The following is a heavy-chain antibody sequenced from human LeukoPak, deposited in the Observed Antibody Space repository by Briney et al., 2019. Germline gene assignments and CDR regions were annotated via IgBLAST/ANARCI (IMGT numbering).Heavy chain of an antibody. J-gene: IGHJ6*02. CDR2: IYSGGST. CDR1: GFTFSSNY. CDR3: ARDPAPLYSGYDYYYYGMDV. V-gene: IGHV3-53*01. Sequence: PGGSLRLSCAASGFTFSSNYMSWVRQAPGKGLEWVSVIYSGGSTYYADSVKGRFTISRDNSKNTLYLQMNSLRAEDTAVYYCARDPAPLYSGYDYYYYGMDVWGQGTTVTVSS. D-gene: IGHD5-12*01.